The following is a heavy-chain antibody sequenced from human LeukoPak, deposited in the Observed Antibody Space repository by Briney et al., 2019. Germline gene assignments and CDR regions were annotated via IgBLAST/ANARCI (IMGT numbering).Heavy chain of an antibody. D-gene: IGHD6-13*01. V-gene: IGHV7-4-1*01. CDR3: ARDIWFQPAAAGS. CDR1: GYTFTSYA. CDR2: INTNTGNP. J-gene: IGHJ4*02. Sequence: ASVNVSRKASGYTFTSYAMNWVRQAPGQGLEWMGWINTNTGNPTYAQGFTGRFVFSLDTSVSTAYLQIGSLKAEDTAVYYCARDIWFQPAAAGSWGQGTLVTVSS.